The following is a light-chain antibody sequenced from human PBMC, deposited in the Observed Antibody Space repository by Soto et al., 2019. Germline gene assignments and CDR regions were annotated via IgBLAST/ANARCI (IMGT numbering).Light chain of an antibody. CDR3: LQYNFWRPYS. V-gene: IGKV3-15*01. CDR2: GAS. J-gene: IGKJ2*03. Sequence: EIVMTQSPATLSVSPGERATLSCRASQSVSSNLAWYQQKPGQAPRLLIYGASTRATGIPARFSGSGSGTEFTLTISSLQSEDFAVYSCLQYNFWRPYSFGQGTRLEI. CDR1: QSVSSN.